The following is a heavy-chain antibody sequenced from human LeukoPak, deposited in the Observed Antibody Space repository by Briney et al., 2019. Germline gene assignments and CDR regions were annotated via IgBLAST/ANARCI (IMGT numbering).Heavy chain of an antibody. Sequence: GGSLRLSCAASGFTVSSNYMSWVRQAPGKGLEWVSVIYGGGSTYYADSVKGRFTISRDNSKNTLYLQMNSLRAEDTAVYYCARDRIAARPGDYYYYGMDVWGQGTTVTVSS. CDR1: GFTVSSNY. CDR2: IYGGGST. V-gene: IGHV3-53*01. J-gene: IGHJ6*02. D-gene: IGHD6-6*01. CDR3: ARDRIAARPGDYYYYGMDV.